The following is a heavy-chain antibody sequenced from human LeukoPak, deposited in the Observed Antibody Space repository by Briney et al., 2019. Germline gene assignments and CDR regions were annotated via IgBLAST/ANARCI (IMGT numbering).Heavy chain of an antibody. V-gene: IGHV4-59*08. CDR3: ARLTPSPAFDY. CDR2: INYSGST. Sequence: SETLSLTCTVSGGSISSYSWSWIRQPPGKGLVWIGYINYSGSTNYNPSLKSRVTISVDTSKNQFSLRLSSVTAADTAVYYCARLTPSPAFDYWGQGTLVTVSS. CDR1: GGSISSYS. J-gene: IGHJ4*02.